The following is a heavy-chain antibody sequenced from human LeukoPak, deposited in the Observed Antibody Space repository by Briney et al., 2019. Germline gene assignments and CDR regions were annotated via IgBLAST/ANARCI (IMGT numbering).Heavy chain of an antibody. CDR3: ARYDFNKFFDY. Sequence: SETLSLTCTVSGGSISSYYWSWIRQPPGKGLEWIGYIYYSGSTNYSPSLKSRVTMSVDTSKNQFSLKLSSVTAADTAVYYCARYDFNKFFDYWGQGTLVTVSS. CDR2: IYYSGST. J-gene: IGHJ4*02. CDR1: GGSISSYY. D-gene: IGHD3-3*01. V-gene: IGHV4-59*01.